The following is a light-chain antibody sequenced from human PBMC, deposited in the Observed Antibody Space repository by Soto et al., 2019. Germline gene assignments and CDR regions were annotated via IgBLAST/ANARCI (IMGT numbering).Light chain of an antibody. J-gene: IGLJ2*01. CDR3: SSYTSISTPVV. Sequence: QSVLTQPASVSGSPGQSITISCTGTSSDVGGYNYVSWYQHHPGKAPKLMIYDVSNRPSGVSNRFSGSKSGNTASLTISGLQAEDEADYYCSSYTSISTPVVFGGGTKVTVL. V-gene: IGLV2-14*03. CDR2: DVS. CDR1: SSDVGGYNY.